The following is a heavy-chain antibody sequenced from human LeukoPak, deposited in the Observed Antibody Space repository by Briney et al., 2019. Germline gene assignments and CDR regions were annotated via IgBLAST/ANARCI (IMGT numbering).Heavy chain of an antibody. CDR2: INHSGST. CDR3: ARGRGYYGSGRNYYYYYMDV. Sequence: SETLSLTCTVSGGSISSSNYYWGWIRQPPGKGLEWIGEINHSGSTNYNPSLKSRVTISVDTSKNQFSLKLSSVTAADTAVYYCARGRGYYGSGRNYYYYYMDVWGKGTTVTVSS. V-gene: IGHV4-39*07. D-gene: IGHD3-10*01. J-gene: IGHJ6*03. CDR1: GGSISSSNYY.